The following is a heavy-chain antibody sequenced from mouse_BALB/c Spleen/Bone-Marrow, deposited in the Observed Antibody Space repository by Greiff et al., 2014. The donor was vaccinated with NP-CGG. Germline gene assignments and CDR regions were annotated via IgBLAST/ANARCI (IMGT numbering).Heavy chain of an antibody. CDR3: ARFGRYYFDY. V-gene: IGHV1-54*03. CDR1: GYAFTNYL. CDR2: INPGSGGA. Sequence: VMLVESGAELVRPGTAVNVSCKASGYAFTNYLIEWVKQRPGQGLEWIGVINPGSGGASYNEKFKGKATLTADKSSSTAYMQLSSLTSDDSAVYFCARFGRYYFDYWGQGTTLTVSS. J-gene: IGHJ2*01.